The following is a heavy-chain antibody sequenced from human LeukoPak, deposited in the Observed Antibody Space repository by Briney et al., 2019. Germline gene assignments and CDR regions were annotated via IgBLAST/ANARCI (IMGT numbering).Heavy chain of an antibody. D-gene: IGHD1-1*01. J-gene: IGHJ2*01. Sequence: SETLSLTCTVSGGSMNGYHWSWIRQPPGKGLGWIGYVYYIGNTNYNPSLRSRVSMSVDTSKNQFSLQLTSVTTADTAVYYCARYTHTSGWYFDFWGRSIMVTVSS. CDR1: GGSMNGYH. CDR3: ARYTHTSGWYFDF. CDR2: VYYIGNT. V-gene: IGHV4-59*01.